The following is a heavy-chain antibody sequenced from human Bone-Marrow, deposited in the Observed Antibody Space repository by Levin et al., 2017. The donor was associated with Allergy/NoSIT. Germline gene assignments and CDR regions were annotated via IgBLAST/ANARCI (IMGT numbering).Heavy chain of an antibody. CDR1: GGSIRSGGYY. J-gene: IGHJ4*02. Sequence: PSETLSPTCTVSGGSIRSGGYYWSWIRQHPGKGLEWTGYIYDSGSTSYNPSLESRVAIPVDTSKNQFYLKLTSLTAADTAVYYCAGIPATTSEFDYWGQGTLVTVSS. CDR2: IYDSGST. D-gene: IGHD5-24*01. CDR3: AGIPATTSEFDY. V-gene: IGHV4-31*03.